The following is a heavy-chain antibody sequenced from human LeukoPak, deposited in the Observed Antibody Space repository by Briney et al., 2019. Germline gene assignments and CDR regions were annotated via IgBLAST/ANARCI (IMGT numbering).Heavy chain of an antibody. CDR2: IIPIFGTA. V-gene: IGHV1-69*06. Sequence: SVKVSCKASGGTFSSDAISWVRQAPGQGLEWMGGIIPIFGTANYAQKFQGRVTITADKSTSTAYMELSSLRSEDTAVYYCAREGGYDYYWFDPWGQGTLVTVSS. J-gene: IGHJ5*02. CDR1: GGTFSSDA. CDR3: AREGGYDYYWFDP. D-gene: IGHD5-12*01.